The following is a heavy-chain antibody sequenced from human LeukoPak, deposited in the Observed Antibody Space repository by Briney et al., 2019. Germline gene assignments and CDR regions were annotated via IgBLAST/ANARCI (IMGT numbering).Heavy chain of an antibody. CDR1: GFTFSSYE. J-gene: IGHJ4*02. V-gene: IGHV3-48*03. CDR3: ARIAVALYFDY. Sequence: GGSLRLSCAAPGFTFSSYEMNWVRQAPGKGLEWVSYISSSGSTIYYADSVKGRFTISRDNAKNSLYLQMNSLRAEDTAVYYCARIAVALYFDYWGQGTLVTVSS. CDR2: ISSSGSTI. D-gene: IGHD6-19*01.